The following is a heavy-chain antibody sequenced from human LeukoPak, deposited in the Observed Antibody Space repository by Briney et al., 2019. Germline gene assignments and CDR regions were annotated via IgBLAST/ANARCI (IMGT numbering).Heavy chain of an antibody. CDR1: GFTFSSSA. V-gene: IGHV3-7*01. J-gene: IGHJ6*03. D-gene: IGHD2/OR15-2a*01. CDR3: ARDSNNYYYYMDV. CDR2: IKQDGSEK. Sequence: PGGSLRLSCAASGFTFSSSAMSWVRQAPGKGLEWVANIKQDGSEKYYVDSLKGRFTISRDNTKNSLYLQMNSLRAEDTAVYYCARDSNNYYYYMDVWGKGTTVTVSS.